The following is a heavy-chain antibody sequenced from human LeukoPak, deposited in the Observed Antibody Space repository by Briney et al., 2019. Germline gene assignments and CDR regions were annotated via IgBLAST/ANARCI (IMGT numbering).Heavy chain of an antibody. D-gene: IGHD3-22*01. CDR3: ARAPPDYYDSSGYYYFDY. Sequence: GASVKVSCKASGYTFTSYDVNWVRQATGQGLEWMGWMNPISGDTGYALKFQGRVTMSRNTSISTAYMELGSLRSEDTAVYYCARAPPDYYDSSGYYYFDYWGQGTLVTVSS. V-gene: IGHV1-8*01. CDR2: MNPISGDT. J-gene: IGHJ4*02. CDR1: GYTFTSYD.